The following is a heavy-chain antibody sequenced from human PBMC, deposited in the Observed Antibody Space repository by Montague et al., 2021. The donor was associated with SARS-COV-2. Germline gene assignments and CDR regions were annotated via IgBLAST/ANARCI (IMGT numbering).Heavy chain of an antibody. CDR3: ARYYYDSSGYPEDDAFDI. V-gene: IGHV4-39*01. CDR2: IYHSGST. D-gene: IGHD3-22*01. CDR1: GGSISSSSYY. J-gene: IGHJ3*02. Sequence: SETLSLTCTVSGGSISSSSYYWGWIRQPPGKGLEWIGSIYHSGSTYYNPSLKSRVTISVDTSKNQFSLKLSSVTAADTAVYYCARYYYDSSGYPEDDAFDIWGQGTMVTVSS.